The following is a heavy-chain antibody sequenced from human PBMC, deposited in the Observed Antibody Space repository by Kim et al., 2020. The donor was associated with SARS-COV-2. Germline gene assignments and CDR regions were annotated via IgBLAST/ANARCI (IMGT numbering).Heavy chain of an antibody. V-gene: IGHV4-31*02. J-gene: IGHJ4*02. Sequence: SSHPSLQSRLTISVDTSKGQFSLELRSVTAADTAVYYCARVEGTAGVVDYWGQGTLVTVSS. CDR3: ARVEGTAGVVDY. D-gene: IGHD2-21*01.